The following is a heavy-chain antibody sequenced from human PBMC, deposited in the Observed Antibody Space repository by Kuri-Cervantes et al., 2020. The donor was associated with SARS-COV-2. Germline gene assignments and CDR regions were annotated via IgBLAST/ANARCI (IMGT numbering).Heavy chain of an antibody. D-gene: IGHD4-11*01. CDR3: ARDRKTVGWYFDL. J-gene: IGHJ2*01. V-gene: IGHV4-61*02. Sequence: SCTVSGGSISSASYHWNWIRQPAGKRLEWIGRVYVSGTTSYNPSLKSRLTISTDTPRNQFSLRLNSVTAADTAVYYCARDRKTVGWYFDLWGRGTLVTVS. CDR2: VYVSGTT. CDR1: GGSISSASYH.